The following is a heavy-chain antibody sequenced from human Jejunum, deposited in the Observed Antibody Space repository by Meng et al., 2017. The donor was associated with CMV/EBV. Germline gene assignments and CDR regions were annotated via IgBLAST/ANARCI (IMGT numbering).Heavy chain of an antibody. CDR3: ARDGGLKATII. J-gene: IGHJ4*02. CDR1: GDSISSDY. V-gene: IGHV4-59*01. Sequence: TCTVSGDSISSDYWSWIRQSPGKGLEWIGYIYHNGGYTSYNPSLKSRVAISLDRSKNQFSLKLSSVTAADTAVYYCARDGGLKATIIWGQGILVTVSS. D-gene: IGHD5-24*01. CDR2: IYHNGGYT.